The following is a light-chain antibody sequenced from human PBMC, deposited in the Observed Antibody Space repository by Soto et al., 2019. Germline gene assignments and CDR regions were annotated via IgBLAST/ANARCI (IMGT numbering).Light chain of an antibody. J-gene: IGKJ1*01. CDR1: QSISTK. CDR2: GAS. CDR3: QQNHTWPLIA. Sequence: EIVMTQSPATLSGSGGERATLSWRASQSISTKLAWYQQKPGQAPKLLIYGASTRATGIPARFSGSGSGPEITLPISGLQSDDVPVFYCQQNHTWPLIAFGQGTKVDIK. V-gene: IGKV3-15*01.